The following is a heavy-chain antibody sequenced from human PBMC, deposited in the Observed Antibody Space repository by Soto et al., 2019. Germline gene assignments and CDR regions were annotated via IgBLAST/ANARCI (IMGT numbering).Heavy chain of an antibody. V-gene: IGHV3-23*01. D-gene: IGHD7-27*01. CDR2: IRGSGAST. Sequence: GGSLRLSCVASGFTFNKYALALVRLAPGKGLEWVSAIRGSGASTYDADSVKGRFTISRDNSNNTLYLQMNSLRAEDTAVYYCAKTPGVITVSTSFDHWGQGTPVTVSS. CDR3: AKTPGVITVSTSFDH. J-gene: IGHJ4*02. CDR1: GFTFNKYA.